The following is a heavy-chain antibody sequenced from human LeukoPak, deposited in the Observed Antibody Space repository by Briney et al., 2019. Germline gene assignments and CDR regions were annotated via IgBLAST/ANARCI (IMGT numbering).Heavy chain of an antibody. J-gene: IGHJ5*02. D-gene: IGHD2-15*01. Sequence: GASVKVSCKASGYTFTGYYMHWVRQAPGQGLEWMGWMNPNSGNTGYAQKFQGRVTITRNTSISTAYMELSSLRSEDTAVYYCARPFYCSGGSCYGSWFDPWGQGTLVTVSS. CDR3: ARPFYCSGGSCYGSWFDP. CDR2: MNPNSGNT. V-gene: IGHV1-8*03. CDR1: GYTFTGYY.